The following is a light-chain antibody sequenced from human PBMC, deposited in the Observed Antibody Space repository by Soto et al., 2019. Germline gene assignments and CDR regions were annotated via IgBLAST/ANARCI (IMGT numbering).Light chain of an antibody. CDR2: GAS. CDR1: QSITNSY. V-gene: IGKV3-20*01. Sequence: EIVLTQSPGTLSLSPGEGATLSCRASQSITNSYLAWYQQTPGQAPRLLIYGASSRATGIPDRFSGSGSGTDFTLTISRLEPEDFAVYYCQQYVSSPWTFGQGTKVEIK. CDR3: QQYVSSPWT. J-gene: IGKJ1*01.